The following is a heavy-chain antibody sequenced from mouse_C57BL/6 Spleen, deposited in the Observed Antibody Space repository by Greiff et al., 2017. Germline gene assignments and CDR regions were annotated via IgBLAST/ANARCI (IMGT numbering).Heavy chain of an antibody. D-gene: IGHD1-1*02. CDR2: INPSNGGT. V-gene: IGHV1-53*01. CDR3: ARGGLWSFYAMDY. Sequence: VQLQQSGTELVKPGASGYTFTSYWMHWVKQRPGQGLEWIGNINPSNGGTNYNEKFKSKATLTVDKSSSTAYMQLSSLTSEDSAVYYCARGGLWSFYAMDYWGQGTSVTVSS. J-gene: IGHJ4*01. CDR1: GYTFTSYW.